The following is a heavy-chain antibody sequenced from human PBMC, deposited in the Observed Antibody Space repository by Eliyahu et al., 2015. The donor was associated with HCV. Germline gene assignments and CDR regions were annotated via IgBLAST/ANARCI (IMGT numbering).Heavy chain of an antibody. CDR1: GFSLSNYG. CDR2: MWFDGTNE. Sequence: QVQLVESGGGVVQPGKSLRLSXVASGFSLSNYGMHWVRQAPGKGLEWVAIMWFDGTNEHYIDSVKDRFSVSMDKSKNTLFLQMSSLRGEDTGVYFCARDQGDTMVPIHGLDVWGQGITVTVSS. D-gene: IGHD3-10*01. V-gene: IGHV3-33*01. CDR3: ARDQGDTMVPIHGLDV. J-gene: IGHJ6*02.